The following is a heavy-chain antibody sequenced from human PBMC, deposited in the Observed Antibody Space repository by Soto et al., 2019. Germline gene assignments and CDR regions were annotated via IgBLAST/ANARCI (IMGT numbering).Heavy chain of an antibody. Sequence: ASVKVSCKASGYRFTGYYRHWVRQAPGQGLEWMGWINPNSGGTNYAQKFQGRVTMTRDTSISTAYMELSRLRSDDTAVYYCARDAYSSGWYIMYFQHGGQGTLVTVSS. CDR1: GYRFTGYY. D-gene: IGHD6-19*01. CDR3: ARDAYSSGWYIMYFQH. J-gene: IGHJ1*01. V-gene: IGHV1-2*02. CDR2: INPNSGGT.